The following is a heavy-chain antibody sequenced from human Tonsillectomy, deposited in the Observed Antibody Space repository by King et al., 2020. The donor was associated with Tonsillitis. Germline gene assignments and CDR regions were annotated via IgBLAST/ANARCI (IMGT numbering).Heavy chain of an antibody. CDR1: GGSFSSYY. CDR3: ARGPTRYYMDV. Sequence: QLQESGPGLVKPSEPLSLTCTVSGGSFSSYYWSWIRESPGEGLEWIGYIYYIGSTNYNPTLKSRVTISVDTSKNQVSLKLNSVTAADTAVFYCARGPTRYYMDVWGKGTTVTVSS. CDR2: IYYIGST. V-gene: IGHV4-59*01. J-gene: IGHJ6*03.